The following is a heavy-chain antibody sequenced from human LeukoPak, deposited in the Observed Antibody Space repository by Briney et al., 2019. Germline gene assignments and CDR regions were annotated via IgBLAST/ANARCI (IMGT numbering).Heavy chain of an antibody. CDR1: GGSISSYY. CDR3: ASWVRWAARAFDP. V-gene: IGHV4-4*07. CDR2: IYTSGST. D-gene: IGHD4-23*01. J-gene: IGHJ5*02. Sequence: PSETLSLTCTVSGGSISSYYWSWIRQPAGKGLEWIGRIYTSGSTNYNPSLKSRVTISVDTSKNQFSLKLSSVTAADTAVYYCASWVRWAARAFDPWGQGTLVTVSS.